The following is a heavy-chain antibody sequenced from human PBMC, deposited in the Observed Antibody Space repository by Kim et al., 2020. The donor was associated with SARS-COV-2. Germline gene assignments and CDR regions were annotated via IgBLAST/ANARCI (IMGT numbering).Heavy chain of an antibody. V-gene: IGHV3-30*04. J-gene: IGHJ3*02. Sequence: GGSLRLSCAASGFTFSSYAMHWVRQAPGKGLVWVSVISYDGSNKYYADSVKGRFTISRDNSKNTLYLQMNSLRAEDTAVYYCASGYSYGDAVDIWDQGT. CDR2: ISYDGSNK. CDR3: ASGYSYGDAVDI. D-gene: IGHD5-18*01. CDR1: GFTFSSYA.